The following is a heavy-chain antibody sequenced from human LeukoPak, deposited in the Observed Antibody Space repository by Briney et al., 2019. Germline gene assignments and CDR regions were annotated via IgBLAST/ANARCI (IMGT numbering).Heavy chain of an antibody. V-gene: IGHV1-69*06. CDR2: IIPIFGTA. J-gene: IGHJ5*02. Sequence: GSSVKVSCKASGGTFSSYAISWVRQASGQGLEWMGGIIPIFGTANYAQKFQGRVTITADKSTSTAYMELSSLRSEDTAVYYCARDQGYSYGHGWFDPWGQGTLVTVSS. D-gene: IGHD5-18*01. CDR3: ARDQGYSYGHGWFDP. CDR1: GGTFSSYA.